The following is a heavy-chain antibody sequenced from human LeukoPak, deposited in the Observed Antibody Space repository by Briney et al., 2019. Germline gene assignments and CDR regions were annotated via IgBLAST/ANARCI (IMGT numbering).Heavy chain of an antibody. CDR3: AGAGSETQWRAFDF. J-gene: IGHJ4*02. CDR2: IGTAGDT. Sequence: GGSLRLSCAASGFTFSRYDMHWVRQATGKGLEWVSGIGTAGDTYYAGSVKGRFTISRENAKNSLYLQMNSLTAGDTSVYYCAGAGSETQWRAFDFWGQGALVTVFS. CDR1: GFTFSRYD. D-gene: IGHD6-19*01. V-gene: IGHV3-13*01.